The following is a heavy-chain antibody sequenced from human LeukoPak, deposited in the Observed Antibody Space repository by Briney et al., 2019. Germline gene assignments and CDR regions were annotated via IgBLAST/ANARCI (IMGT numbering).Heavy chain of an antibody. V-gene: IGHV3-48*03. Sequence: PGGSLRLSCAASGFTFSSYEMNWVRQAPGKGLEWVSYISSSGSTIYYADSVKGRLTISRDNAKNSLYLQMNSLRAEDTAVYYCAREERVVVYPSFDYWGQGTLVTVSS. CDR2: ISSSGSTI. CDR3: AREERVVVYPSFDY. J-gene: IGHJ4*02. D-gene: IGHD2-15*01. CDR1: GFTFSSYE.